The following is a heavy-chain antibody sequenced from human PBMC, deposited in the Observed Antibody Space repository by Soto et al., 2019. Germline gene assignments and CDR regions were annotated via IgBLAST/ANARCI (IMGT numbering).Heavy chain of an antibody. V-gene: IGHV3-7*05. D-gene: IGHD3-10*01. CDR1: GFTFNTSW. J-gene: IGHJ4*02. Sequence: PASGFTFNTSWMSWVRRAPGKGLEWVAHMNQHGSEKYYVDSVKGRFTISGDDAKNSLYLQMNSLGAEDTAMYYCVSWAGSSYWGQGTLVTVSS. CDR2: MNQHGSEK. CDR3: VSWAGSSY.